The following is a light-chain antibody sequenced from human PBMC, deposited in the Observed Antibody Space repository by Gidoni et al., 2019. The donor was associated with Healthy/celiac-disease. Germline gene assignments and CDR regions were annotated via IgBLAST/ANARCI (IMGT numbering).Light chain of an antibody. CDR1: QGISSA. V-gene: IGKV1D-13*01. CDR3: QQFNNYPHL. Sequence: ALQLTQSPSSLSASVGDRVTITCRASQGISSALAWYQQKPGKAPKLLIYDASSLESGVPSRFSGSGSGTDFTLTISSLQPEDFATYYCQQFNNYPHLFGQGTRLEIK. J-gene: IGKJ5*01. CDR2: DAS.